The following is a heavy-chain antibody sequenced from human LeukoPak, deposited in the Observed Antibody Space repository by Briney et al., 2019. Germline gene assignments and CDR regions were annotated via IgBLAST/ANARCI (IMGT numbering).Heavy chain of an antibody. CDR2: ISAYNGNT. J-gene: IGHJ6*02. CDR3: ARVGIVVVPAAIGDYYGMDV. CDR1: GSTFTSYG. V-gene: IGHV1-18*01. D-gene: IGHD2-2*01. Sequence: EASVKVSCKASGSTFTSYGISWVRQAPGQGLEWMGWISAYNGNTNYAQKLQGRVTMTTDTSTSTAYMELRSLRSDDTAVYYCARVGIVVVPAAIGDYYGMDVWGQGTTVTVSS.